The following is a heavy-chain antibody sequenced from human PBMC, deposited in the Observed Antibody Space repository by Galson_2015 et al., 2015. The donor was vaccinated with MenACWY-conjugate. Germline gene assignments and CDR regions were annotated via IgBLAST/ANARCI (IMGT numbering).Heavy chain of an antibody. CDR3: AKRPPTDYYDSSGYYPFDY. D-gene: IGHD3-22*01. Sequence: SLRLSCAASGFTFSSYAMSWVRQAPGKGLEWVSAISGSGGSTYYADSVKGRFTISRDNSKNTLYLQMNSLRAEDMAVYYCAKRPPTDYYDSSGYYPFDYWGQGTLVTVSS. CDR1: GFTFSSYA. CDR2: ISGSGGST. V-gene: IGHV3-23*01. J-gene: IGHJ4*02.